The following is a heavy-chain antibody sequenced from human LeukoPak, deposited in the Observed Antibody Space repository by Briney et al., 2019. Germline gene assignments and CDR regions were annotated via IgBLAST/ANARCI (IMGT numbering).Heavy chain of an antibody. CDR3: ARGDDWLLFYPFDY. D-gene: IGHD3-9*01. CDR2: INPSGGST. Sequence: ASVKVACKASGYTFTSYYMHWVRQAPGQGLEWVGIINPSGGSTSYAQKFQGRVTMTRDTSTSTIYMDLSSLGSEDTAVYYCARGDDWLLFYPFDYWGQGTLVTVSS. CDR1: GYTFTSYY. J-gene: IGHJ4*02. V-gene: IGHV1-46*01.